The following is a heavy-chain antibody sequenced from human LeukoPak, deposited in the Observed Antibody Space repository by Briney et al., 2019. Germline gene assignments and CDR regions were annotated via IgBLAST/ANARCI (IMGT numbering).Heavy chain of an antibody. CDR3: AKGLSGYSSGWPFDY. CDR2: ISSSSSTI. Sequence: GGSLGLSCAASGFTFSSYSMNWVRQAPGKGLEWVSYISSSSSTIYYADSVKGRFTISRDNSKNTLYLQMSSLRAEDTAIYYCAKGLSGYSSGWPFDYWGRGTLVTVSS. V-gene: IGHV3-48*01. J-gene: IGHJ4*02. CDR1: GFTFSSYS. D-gene: IGHD6-19*01.